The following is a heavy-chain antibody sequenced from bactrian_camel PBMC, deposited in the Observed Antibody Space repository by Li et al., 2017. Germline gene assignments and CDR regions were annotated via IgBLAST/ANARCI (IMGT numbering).Heavy chain of an antibody. J-gene: IGHJ4*01. D-gene: IGHD6*01. CDR1: GYTYSMYC. CDR2: IYTGGGAT. Sequence: VQLVESGGGSVQAGGSLRLSCAASGYTYSMYCMGWFRQVPGKEREGVAVIYTGGGATYYDASVKGRFTISEDNSISTVYLQMTSLKPEDSAMYYCAEGRGSRGEHCYSLNYWGQGTQVTVS. V-gene: IGHV3S31*01. CDR3: AEGRGSRGEHCYSLNY.